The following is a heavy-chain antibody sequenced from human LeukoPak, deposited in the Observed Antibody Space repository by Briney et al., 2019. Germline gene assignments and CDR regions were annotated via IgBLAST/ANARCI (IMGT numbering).Heavy chain of an antibody. V-gene: IGHV3-53*01. CDR3: ARYWVGYGMDV. J-gene: IGHJ6*02. CDR2: IYSGGST. D-gene: IGHD2-8*02. CDR1: GFTVSSNY. Sequence: GGSLRLSCAASGFTVSSNYMSWVRQAPGKGLEWVSVIYSGGSTYYADSMKGRFTISRDNSKNTLYLQMNSLRAEDTAVYYCARYWVGYGMDVWGQGTTVTVSS.